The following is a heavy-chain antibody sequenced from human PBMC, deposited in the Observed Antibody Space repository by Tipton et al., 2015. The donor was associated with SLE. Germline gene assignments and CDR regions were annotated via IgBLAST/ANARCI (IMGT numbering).Heavy chain of an antibody. D-gene: IGHD1-1*01. Sequence: TLSLTCGVYGESFLGYFWTWIRQPPGKGLEWIGEIIHSGTTNYSPSLKSRVSISVDTSKNQFSLKLSSVTAADTAVYYCARVASTEVFDYWGQGTLVTVSS. CDR2: IIHSGTT. CDR1: GESFLGYF. CDR3: ARVASTEVFDY. J-gene: IGHJ4*02. V-gene: IGHV4-34*12.